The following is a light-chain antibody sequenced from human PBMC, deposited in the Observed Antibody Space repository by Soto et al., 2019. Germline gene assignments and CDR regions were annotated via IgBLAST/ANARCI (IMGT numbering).Light chain of an antibody. CDR1: QSVRNF. V-gene: IGKV3-20*01. J-gene: IGKJ1*01. CDR3: HQFSSSPQT. Sequence: EIVLTQSPGTLSLSPGERATLSCRASQSVRNFLAWYQQKPGQAPRPLIYGVSSRATGIPDRFSGSGSGTDFTLTVSRLEPEDFAVYYCHQFSSSPQTFGQGTKVDIK. CDR2: GVS.